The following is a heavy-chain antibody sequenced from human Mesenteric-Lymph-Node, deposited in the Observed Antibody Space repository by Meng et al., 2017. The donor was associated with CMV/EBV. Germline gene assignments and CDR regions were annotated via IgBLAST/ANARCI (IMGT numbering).Heavy chain of an antibody. V-gene: IGHV1-18*01. CDR2: MSTYNDNR. CDR1: GYIFTNYG. Sequence: ASVKVSCKASGYIFTNYGISWVRQAPGQGFEWMGWMSTYNDNRDYAQKLQGRVTMTTDTSTSTAYMELRGLTSDDTAVYYCARDPGGNSDFDFWGQGTLVTVSS. D-gene: IGHD4-23*01. CDR3: ARDPGGNSDFDF. J-gene: IGHJ4*02.